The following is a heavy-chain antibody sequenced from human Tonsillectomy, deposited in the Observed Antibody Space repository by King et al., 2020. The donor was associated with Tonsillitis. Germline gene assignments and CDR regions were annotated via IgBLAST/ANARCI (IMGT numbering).Heavy chain of an antibody. V-gene: IGHV4-59*01. CDR3: ARDGYDILTGYRRIDY. D-gene: IGHD3-9*01. CDR1: GGSISSYY. Sequence: QLQESGPGLVKPSETLSLTCTVSGGSISSYYWSWSRQPPGKGLEWIGYIYYRGSTTHNPSLKSRGTISVDTAKNQFSLKLSSVSAADTAVYYWARDGYDILTGYRRIDYWGQGTLVTVSS. CDR2: IYYRGST. J-gene: IGHJ4*02.